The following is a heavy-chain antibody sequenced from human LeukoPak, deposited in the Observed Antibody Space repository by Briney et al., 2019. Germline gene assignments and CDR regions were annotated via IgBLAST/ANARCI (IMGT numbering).Heavy chain of an antibody. CDR2: IKQGGSEK. Sequence: GGSLRLSCAASGFTFSSYWMSWVRQAPGKGLEWVANIKQGGSEKYYVDSVKGRFTISRDNAKNSLYLQMNSLRAEDTAVYFCLYGGYFQHWGQGTLVTVSS. CDR1: GFTFSSYW. J-gene: IGHJ1*01. CDR3: LYGGYFQH. V-gene: IGHV3-7*01. D-gene: IGHD3-16*01.